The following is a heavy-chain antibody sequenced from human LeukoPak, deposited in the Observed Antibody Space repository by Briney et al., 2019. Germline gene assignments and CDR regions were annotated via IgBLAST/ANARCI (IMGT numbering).Heavy chain of an antibody. Sequence: GGSLRLSCAAPGFTVSSNYMSWVRQAPGKGLEWVSVIYSGGSKDYAEYVKGRFTISKDNSKNSLYLQMNSLGAEDTAVYYSARSVDYDILTTFDYWGQGTLVTVSS. CDR2: IYSGGSK. CDR1: GFTVSSNY. CDR3: ARSVDYDILTTFDY. D-gene: IGHD3-9*01. V-gene: IGHV3-66*01. J-gene: IGHJ4*02.